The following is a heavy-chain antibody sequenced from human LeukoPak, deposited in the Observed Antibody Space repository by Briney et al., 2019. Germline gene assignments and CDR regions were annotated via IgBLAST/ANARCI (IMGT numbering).Heavy chain of an antibody. D-gene: IGHD6-13*01. CDR2: IYYSGST. CDR3: ATEYSSSGPSHAFYI. J-gene: IGHJ3*02. CDR1: GGSISSSSYY. V-gene: IGHV4-39*07. Sequence: SETLSLTCTVSGGSISSSSYYWGWIRQPPGKGLEWIGSIYYSGSTYYNPSLKSRVTISVDTSKNQFSLKLSSVTAADTAVYYCATEYSSSGPSHAFYIWGQGTMVTLSS.